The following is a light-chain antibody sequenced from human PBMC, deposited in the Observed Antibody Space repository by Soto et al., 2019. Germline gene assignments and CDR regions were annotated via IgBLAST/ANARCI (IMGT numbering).Light chain of an antibody. CDR2: AAS. CDR1: QSISDW. J-gene: IGKJ5*01. V-gene: IGKV1-39*01. Sequence: DIQMTQSPSTLSASVGDRVTITCRASQSISDWLAWYQQKPGKAPKLLIYAASSLQSGVPSRFSGSGSGTDFTLTISSLQPEDFATYYCQQSYSTPPFTFGQGTRLEIK. CDR3: QQSYSTPPFT.